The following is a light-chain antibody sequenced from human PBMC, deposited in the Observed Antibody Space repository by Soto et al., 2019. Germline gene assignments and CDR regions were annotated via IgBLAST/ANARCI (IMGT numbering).Light chain of an antibody. CDR3: QQEGSSPRFT. Sequence: EIVLTQSPGTLSLSPGERATLSCRASQSVSSSYLAWYQQKPGQAPRLRSYGASSRATGIPDRFSGSGSGTDFTLTISRQEPDEFAVYYCQQEGSSPRFTVGPGTKVD. CDR1: QSVSSSY. J-gene: IGKJ3*01. CDR2: GAS. V-gene: IGKV3-20*01.